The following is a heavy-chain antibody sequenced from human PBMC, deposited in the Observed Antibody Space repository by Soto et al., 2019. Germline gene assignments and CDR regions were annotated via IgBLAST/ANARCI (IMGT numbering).Heavy chain of an antibody. J-gene: IGHJ6*02. D-gene: IGHD6-19*01. CDR1: GFTFSCNA. CDR3: AKGRSSGWSYYYYGMDV. Sequence: GGPLRLSCAASGFTFSCNAMSWVRQAPGKGLEWVSAISGSGGSTYYADSVKGRFTISRDNSKNMLYLQMNSLRAEDTAVYYCAKGRSSGWSYYYYGMDVWGQGTTVTVSS. CDR2: ISGSGGST. V-gene: IGHV3-23*01.